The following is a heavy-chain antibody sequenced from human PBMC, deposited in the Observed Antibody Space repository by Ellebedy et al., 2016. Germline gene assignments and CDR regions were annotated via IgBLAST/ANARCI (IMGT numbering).Heavy chain of an antibody. CDR2: INAGNGNT. J-gene: IGHJ4*02. CDR1: GYTFTSYA. Sequence: ASVKVSCKASGYTFTSYAMHWVRQAPGQRLEWMGWINAGNGNTKYSQKFQGRVTITRDTSASTAYMELSSLRSEDTAVYYCARDSPNYVWGSYRYGFDYWGQGTLVTVSS. D-gene: IGHD3-16*02. V-gene: IGHV1-3*01. CDR3: ARDSPNYVWGSYRYGFDY.